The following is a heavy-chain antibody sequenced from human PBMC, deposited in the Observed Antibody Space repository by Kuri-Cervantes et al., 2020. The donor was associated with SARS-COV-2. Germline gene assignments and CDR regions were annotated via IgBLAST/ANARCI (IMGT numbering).Heavy chain of an antibody. CDR2: ISAYNGNT. V-gene: IGHV1-18*04. CDR3: ARDRPNWGVDY. Sequence: ASVKVSCKTSGFFNGYYIHWVRQAPGQGLEWMGWISAYNGNTNYAQKLQGRVTMTTNTSTSTAYMELRSLRSDDTAVYYCARDRPNWGVDYWGQGTLVTVSS. D-gene: IGHD7-27*01. J-gene: IGHJ4*02. CDR1: GFFNGYY.